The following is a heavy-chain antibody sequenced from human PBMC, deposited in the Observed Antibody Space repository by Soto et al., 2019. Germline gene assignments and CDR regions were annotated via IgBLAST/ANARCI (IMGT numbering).Heavy chain of an antibody. J-gene: IGHJ4*02. D-gene: IGHD3-3*01. V-gene: IGHV3-30*18. CDR3: GKGKGVTRFGVVYFDY. Sequence: QVQLVESGGGVVQPGTSLRLSCEACGFMFSSYGMFWVRQAPGKGLEWVAVVTYDGRNAYYGEAVKGRFTISRDNSNNRLYLEMNSLRAEDTAVYYCGKGKGVTRFGVVYFDYWCLGSALTVSS. CDR1: GFMFSSYG. CDR2: VTYDGRNA.